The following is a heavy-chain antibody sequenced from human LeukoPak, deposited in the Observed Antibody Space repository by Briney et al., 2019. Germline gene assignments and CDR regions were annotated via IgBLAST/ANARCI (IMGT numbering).Heavy chain of an antibody. CDR2: IGSSGGPI. V-gene: IGHV3-48*03. CDR3: VREDTVDALDI. D-gene: IGHD4-17*01. CDR1: EFSLKTFE. Sequence: GGSLRLSCAASEFSLKTFEMNWVRQAPGKGLEWVSYIGSSGGPIYYADSVKGRLTISRDNTKNLLYLQMNSLRAEDTAVYYCVREDTVDALDIWGQGTMVTVSS. J-gene: IGHJ3*02.